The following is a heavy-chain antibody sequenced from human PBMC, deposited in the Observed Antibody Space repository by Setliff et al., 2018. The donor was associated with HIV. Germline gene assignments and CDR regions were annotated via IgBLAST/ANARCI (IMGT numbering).Heavy chain of an antibody. J-gene: IGHJ4*02. CDR1: GASNSSYY. V-gene: IGHV4-59*03. CDR3: AKSCPSIGYISDH. CDR2: ISPTGNT. Sequence: SETLSLTCSVSGASNSSYYWSWIRQPPGKGLEWIGYISPTGNTNYNPSLKSRVTISTDTSKNQFSLNVRSVTAADTAVYFCAKSCPSIGYISDHWGQGTLVTVSS. D-gene: IGHD5-12*01.